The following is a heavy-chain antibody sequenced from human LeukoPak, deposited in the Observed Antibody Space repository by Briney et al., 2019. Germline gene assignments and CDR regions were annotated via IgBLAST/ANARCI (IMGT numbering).Heavy chain of an antibody. J-gene: IGHJ4*02. D-gene: IGHD6-13*01. CDR3: ARVEGYSSSWFEY. CDR1: GFTFSSYA. CDR2: ISYDGSNK. Sequence: GGSLRLSCAASGFTFSSYAMHWVRQAPGKGLEWVAVISYDGSNKYYADSVKGRFTISRDNSKNTLYLQMNSLRAEDTAVYYCARVEGYSSSWFEYWGQGTLVTVSP. V-gene: IGHV3-30*04.